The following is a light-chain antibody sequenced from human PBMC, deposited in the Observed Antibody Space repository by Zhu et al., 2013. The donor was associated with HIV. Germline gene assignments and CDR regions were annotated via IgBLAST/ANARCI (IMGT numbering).Light chain of an antibody. CDR1: QGISSY. Sequence: DIQLTQSPSFLSASVGDRVTITCRASQGISSYLAWYQQKPGKAPKLLMYGVSTLHTGVPLRFVGSGSGTEFALTIYGLQAEDSATYYCQQTKSYPFSFGPGTQSG. J-gene: IGKJ3*01. V-gene: IGKV1-9*01. CDR3: QQTKSYPFS. CDR2: GVS.